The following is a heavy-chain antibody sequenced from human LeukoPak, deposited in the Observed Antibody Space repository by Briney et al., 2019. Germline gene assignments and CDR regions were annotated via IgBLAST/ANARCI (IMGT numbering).Heavy chain of an antibody. CDR1: GFTFTSDG. CDR3: PKDPSTTWSMGY. D-gene: IGHD6-13*01. Sequence: GGSLRLSCAASGFTFTSDGMHWVRQAPGKGLEWMAFISYDGGYQYYADSVKGRFTVSRDNSKNTVHLQMDSLRAEDTAVYYCPKDPSTTWSMGYWGQGTLVTVSS. J-gene: IGHJ4*02. CDR2: ISYDGGYQ. V-gene: IGHV3-30*18.